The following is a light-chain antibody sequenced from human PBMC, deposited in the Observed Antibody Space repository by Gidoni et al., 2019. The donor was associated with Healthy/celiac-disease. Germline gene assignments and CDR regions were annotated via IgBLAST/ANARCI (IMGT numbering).Light chain of an antibody. CDR2: GAS. Sequence: EIVLPQSPGTLSLSPGERATLSCRASQSVSSSYLAWYQQKPGQAPRLLIYGASSRATGIPDRFSGSGSGTDFTLTISRLEPEDFAVYYCQQDGSSPWTFGQXTKVEIK. J-gene: IGKJ1*01. CDR1: QSVSSSY. V-gene: IGKV3-20*01. CDR3: QQDGSSPWT.